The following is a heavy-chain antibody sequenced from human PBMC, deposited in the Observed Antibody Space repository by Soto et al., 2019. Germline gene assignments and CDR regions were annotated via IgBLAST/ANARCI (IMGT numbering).Heavy chain of an antibody. CDR3: ARDSSDV. CDR1: GFTFSSYS. V-gene: IGHV3-48*01. J-gene: IGHJ6*04. Sequence: EVQLVESGGGLVQPGGSLRVSCAASGFTFSSYSMNWVHQAPGKGLEWVSYISTYGSAIYYADSVKGRFIISRDNAKNSLYLQMNSLRAEDTAVYYCARDSSDVWGKGTTVTVSS. CDR2: ISTYGSAI.